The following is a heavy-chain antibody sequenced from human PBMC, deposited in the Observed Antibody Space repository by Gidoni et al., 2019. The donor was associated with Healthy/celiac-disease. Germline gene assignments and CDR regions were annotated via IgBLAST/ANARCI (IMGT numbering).Heavy chain of an antibody. D-gene: IGHD3-10*01. CDR3: AKTIWFGEFEGGAFDI. CDR1: GFTFIIYA. V-gene: IGHV3-23*04. CDR2: ISGSGGST. Sequence: EVQLVESGGGLVQPGGSLRLSCAASGFTFIIYAMSWVRQAPGKGLEWVSAISGSGGSTYYADSVKGRFTISRDNSKNTLYLQMNSLRAEDTAVYYCAKTIWFGEFEGGAFDIWGQGTMVTVSS. J-gene: IGHJ3*02.